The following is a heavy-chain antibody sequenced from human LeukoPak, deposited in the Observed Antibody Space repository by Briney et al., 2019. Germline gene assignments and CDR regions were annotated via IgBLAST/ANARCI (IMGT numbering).Heavy chain of an antibody. CDR1: GFTFSNAW. J-gene: IGHJ4*02. V-gene: IGHV3-15*01. CDR3: TTVLYDFWSGYYSLIY. D-gene: IGHD3-3*01. CDR2: IKSKTDGGTT. Sequence: PGGSLRLSCAASGFTFSNAWMSWVRQAPGKGLEWVGRIKSKTDGGTTDYAAPVKGRLTISRDDSKNTLYLQMNSLKTEDTAVYYCTTVLYDFWSGYYSLIYWGQGTLVTVSS.